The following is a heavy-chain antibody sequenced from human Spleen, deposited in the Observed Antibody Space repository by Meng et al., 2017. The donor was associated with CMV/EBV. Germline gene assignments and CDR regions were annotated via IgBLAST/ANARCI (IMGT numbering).Heavy chain of an antibody. J-gene: IGHJ5*02. V-gene: IGHV4-30-4*01. CDR3: ARTRHYDILTGYWGRWFDP. CDR2: IYSSGST. Sequence: NGGYYWSWSRQPPGKGLEWSGYIYSSGSTYYNPSLKSRVTISVDTSKNQFSLKLSSVTAADTAVYYCARTRHYDILTGYWGRWFDPWGQGTLVTVSS. CDR1: NGGYY. D-gene: IGHD3-9*01.